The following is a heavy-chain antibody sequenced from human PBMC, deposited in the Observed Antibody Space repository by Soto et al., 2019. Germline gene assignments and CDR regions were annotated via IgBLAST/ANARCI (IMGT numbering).Heavy chain of an antibody. CDR3: ARTYSSSYSRYPVYYGMDV. D-gene: IGHD3-22*01. V-gene: IGHV4-59*01. J-gene: IGHJ6*02. CDR2: VYHSGRT. CDR1: GDSISSYF. Sequence: QVQLQESGPGLVKPSETLSLTCTVSGDSISSYFWSWIRQPPGKGLEWIGCVYHSGRTNYSPSLERRVCIPVDTAKTQFALRLTAVTAADTAVYYCARTYSSSYSRYPVYYGMDVWGQGATVTVS.